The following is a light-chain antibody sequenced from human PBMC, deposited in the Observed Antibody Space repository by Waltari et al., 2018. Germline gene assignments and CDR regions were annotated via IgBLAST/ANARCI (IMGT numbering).Light chain of an antibody. Sequence: DIQMTQSPSTLSASVGDRVTITCRASQSIRSWLAWYQQKPGKAPKLLIYKASSLESGVPSRFSGRGSGTEFTLTISSLQPDDFATYYCQQYNSYLFTFGPGTKVDIK. CDR1: QSIRSW. V-gene: IGKV1-5*03. CDR2: KAS. CDR3: QQYNSYLFT. J-gene: IGKJ3*01.